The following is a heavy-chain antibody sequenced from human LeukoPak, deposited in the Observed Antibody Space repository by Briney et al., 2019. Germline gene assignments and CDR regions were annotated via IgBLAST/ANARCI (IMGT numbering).Heavy chain of an antibody. V-gene: IGHV1-46*03. D-gene: IGHD1-1*01. Sequence: ASVKVSCKTSGYTFTSYYMHWVRQAPGQGLEWMGIINPSGGSTSYAQKFQGRVTMTRDTSTSTVYMELSSLRSEDTAVYYCARGKLERRSRRYFDYWGQGTLVTVSS. CDR1: GYTFTSYY. J-gene: IGHJ4*02. CDR3: ARGKLERRSRRYFDY. CDR2: INPSGGST.